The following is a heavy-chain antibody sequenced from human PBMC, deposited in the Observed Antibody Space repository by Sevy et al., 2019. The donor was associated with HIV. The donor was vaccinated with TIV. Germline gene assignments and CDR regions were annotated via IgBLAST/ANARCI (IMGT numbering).Heavy chain of an antibody. D-gene: IGHD3-16*02. V-gene: IGHV3-21*01. CDR2: ISFSGNYI. Sequence: GGSLRLSCVASGINFKTYKINWVRQTPGKGLEWVSSISFSGNYIYYADFAKGRFTISRDNARNSLYLQMISLTAEDTAVYYCATSYRWALDYWGQGTLVTVS. CDR3: ATSYRWALDY. CDR1: GINFKTYK. J-gene: IGHJ4*02.